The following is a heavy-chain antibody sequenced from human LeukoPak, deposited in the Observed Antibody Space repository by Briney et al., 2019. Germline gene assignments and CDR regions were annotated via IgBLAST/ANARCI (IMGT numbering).Heavy chain of an antibody. CDR2: INDIGST. Sequence: KPSETLSLTCAVYGGSFSGYHWTWIRQPPGKGLDWIGEINDIGSTNYNPSLKNRVTISVDMSKNQFSVNLTSVTAADTGVYFCGRGPHQEWPPIQYWGQGSLVTVSS. V-gene: IGHV4-34*01. CDR1: GGSFSGYH. CDR3: GRGPHQEWPPIQY. J-gene: IGHJ4*02. D-gene: IGHD3-3*01.